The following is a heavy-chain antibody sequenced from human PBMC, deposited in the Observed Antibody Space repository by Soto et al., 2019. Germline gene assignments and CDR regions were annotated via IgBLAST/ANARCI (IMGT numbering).Heavy chain of an antibody. V-gene: IGHV3-15*01. J-gene: IGHJ4*02. D-gene: IGHD2-15*01. CDR1: GFTFSNAW. CDR2: IKSKTDGGTT. Sequence: EVPLVESGGGLVKPGGSLSLSCAASGFTFSNAWMSWVRQAPGKGLEWVGRIKSKTDGGTTDYAAPVKGRFTISRDASKNTLYLQMNSLKTEDTAVYYCTTEGVVVVAAYDFVYWGQGTLVTVSS. CDR3: TTEGVVVVAAYDFVY.